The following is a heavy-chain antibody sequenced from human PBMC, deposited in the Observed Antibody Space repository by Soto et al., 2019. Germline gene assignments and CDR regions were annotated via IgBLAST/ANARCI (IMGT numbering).Heavy chain of an antibody. CDR1: GFTFSSYG. J-gene: IGHJ4*02. V-gene: IGHV3-30*18. CDR2: ISYDGSNK. D-gene: IGHD5-18*01. Sequence: QVQLVESGGGVVQPGRSLRLSCAASGFTFSSYGMHWVRQAPGKGLEWVAVISYDGSNKYYADSVKGRFTISRDNSKNTLYLQMNSLRAEDTAVYYCAKEGVVSWIQLGSTYYFDYWGQGTLVTVSS. CDR3: AKEGVVSWIQLGSTYYFDY.